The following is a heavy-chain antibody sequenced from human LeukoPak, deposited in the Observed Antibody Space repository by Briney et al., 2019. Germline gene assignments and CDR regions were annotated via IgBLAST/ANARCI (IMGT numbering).Heavy chain of an antibody. J-gene: IGHJ4*02. CDR3: ARLGYCSGGSCRLFDY. CDR1: GGSISSSSYY. V-gene: IGHV4-39*01. Sequence: SETLSLTCNVSGGSISSSSYYWGWIRQPPGKGLDWIGSIYYSGSTYYNPSLKSRVTISVDTSKNQFSLKLSSVTAADTAVYYCARLGYCSGGSCRLFDYWGQGTLVTVSS. D-gene: IGHD2-15*01. CDR2: IYYSGST.